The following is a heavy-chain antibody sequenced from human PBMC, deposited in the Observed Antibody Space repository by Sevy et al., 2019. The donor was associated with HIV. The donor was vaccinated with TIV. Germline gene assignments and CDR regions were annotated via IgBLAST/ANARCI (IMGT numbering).Heavy chain of an antibody. CDR2: IRSEAYGGTT. D-gene: IGHD6-13*01. Sequence: GGSLRLSCTGSGFTFDDYAVSWVRQAPGKGLEWVGFIRSEAYGGTTAYGASVKGRFTISRDDSKNIAYLQMNSLKTDDTAVYYCPRNIRDLVPSYYYYMDVWGKGTTVTVSS. J-gene: IGHJ6*03. CDR1: GFTFDDYA. V-gene: IGHV3-49*04. CDR3: PRNIRDLVPSYYYYMDV.